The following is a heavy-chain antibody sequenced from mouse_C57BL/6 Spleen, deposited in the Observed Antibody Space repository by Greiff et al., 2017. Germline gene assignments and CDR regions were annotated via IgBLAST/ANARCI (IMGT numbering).Heavy chain of an antibody. D-gene: IGHD2-1*01. CDR2: IDPSDSYT. CDR1: GYTFTSYW. CDR3: ARYGNYGYFDV. J-gene: IGHJ1*03. Sequence: VQLQQPGAELVMPGASVKLSCKASGYTFTSYWMHWVKQRPGQGLEWIGEIDPSDSYTNYNQKFKGKSTLTVDKSSSTAYMQLSSLTSEDSAVYYGARYGNYGYFDVWGTGTTVTVSS. V-gene: IGHV1-69*01.